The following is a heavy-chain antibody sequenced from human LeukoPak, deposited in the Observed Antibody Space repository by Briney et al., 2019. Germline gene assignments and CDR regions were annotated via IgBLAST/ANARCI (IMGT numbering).Heavy chain of an antibody. CDR1: GYSISSDYY. D-gene: IGHD1-14*01. V-gene: IGHV4-38-2*02. CDR2: IYHSGST. J-gene: IGHJ4*02. Sequence: SETLSLTCTVSGYSISSDYYWGWVRQPPGKGLEWIASIYHSGSTHYSPSLKSRVTISRDTSKNQFSLNLNYVSATDTAVYYCAKPARTDYADYWGQGTLVTVSS. CDR3: AKPARTDYADY.